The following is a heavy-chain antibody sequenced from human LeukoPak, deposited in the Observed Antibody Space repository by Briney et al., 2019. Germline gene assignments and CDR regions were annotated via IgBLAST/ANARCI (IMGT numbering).Heavy chain of an antibody. J-gene: IGHJ4*02. CDR1: GGSFSGYY. Sequence: PSETLSLTCAVYGGSFSGYYWSWIRQPPGKGLEWIGEINHSGSTNYNPSLKSRVTISVDTSKNQSSLKLSSVTAADTAVYYCARGMIVVPAAIHFDYWGQGTLVTVSS. CDR3: ARGMIVVPAAIHFDY. CDR2: INHSGST. V-gene: IGHV4-34*01. D-gene: IGHD2-2*01.